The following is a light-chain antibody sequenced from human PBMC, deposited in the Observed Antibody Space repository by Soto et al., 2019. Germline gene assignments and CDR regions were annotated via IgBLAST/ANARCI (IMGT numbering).Light chain of an antibody. CDR1: QSVNNNY. Sequence: EIVLMQSPGTLSLSPGEGATLSCRASQSVNNNYLAWYQQRPGQAPTVLIFDTSRRATGVPDRFSGSGSGTEFNLRISRVEPDDFAVFYCLQYGTSLSFGGGTKVVIK. J-gene: IGKJ4*01. CDR2: DTS. V-gene: IGKV3-20*01. CDR3: LQYGTSLS.